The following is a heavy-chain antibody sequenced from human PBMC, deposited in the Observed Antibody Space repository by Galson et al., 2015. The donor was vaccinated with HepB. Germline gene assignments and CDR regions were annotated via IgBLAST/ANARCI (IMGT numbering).Heavy chain of an antibody. J-gene: IGHJ4*02. CDR1: GFTFSSYS. CDR3: AREAQLLWFGELLYLPMVFDY. CDR2: ISSSSSTI. D-gene: IGHD3-10*01. Sequence: SLRLSCAASGFTFSSYSMNWVRQAQGKGLEWVSYISSSSSTIYYADSVKGRFTISRDNAKNSLYLQMNSLRDEDTAVYYCAREAQLLWFGELLYLPMVFDYWGQGTLVTVSS. V-gene: IGHV3-48*02.